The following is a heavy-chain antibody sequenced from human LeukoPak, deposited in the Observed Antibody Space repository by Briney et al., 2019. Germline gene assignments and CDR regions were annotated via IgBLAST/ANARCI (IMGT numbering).Heavy chain of an antibody. V-gene: IGHV1-69*01. CDR3: ARSPVTMVRGVITQNWFDP. D-gene: IGHD3-10*01. Sequence: SVKVSCKASGGTFSSYAISWVRQAPGQGLEWMGGIIPIFGTANYAQKFQGRVTITADESTSTAYMELSRLRSEDTAVYYCARSPVTMVRGVITQNWFDPWGQGTLVTVSS. J-gene: IGHJ5*02. CDR2: IIPIFGTA. CDR1: GGTFSSYA.